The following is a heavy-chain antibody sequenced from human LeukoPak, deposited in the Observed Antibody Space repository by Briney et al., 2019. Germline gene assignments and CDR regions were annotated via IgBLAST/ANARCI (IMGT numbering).Heavy chain of an antibody. CDR1: GGSISSGGYY. Sequence: PSQTLSLTCTVSGGSISSGGYYWSWIRQPPGKGLEWIGYIYHSGSTYYNPSLKSRVTISVDRSKNQFSLKLSSVTAADTAVYYRARTLSLGSNYYYYYMDVWGKGTTVTVSS. V-gene: IGHV4-30-2*01. D-gene: IGHD1-26*01. CDR2: IYHSGST. CDR3: ARTLSLGSNYYYYYMDV. J-gene: IGHJ6*03.